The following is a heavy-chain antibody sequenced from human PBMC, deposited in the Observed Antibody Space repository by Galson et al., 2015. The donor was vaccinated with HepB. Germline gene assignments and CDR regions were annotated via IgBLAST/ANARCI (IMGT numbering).Heavy chain of an antibody. J-gene: IGHJ5*02. D-gene: IGHD2-2*01. Sequence: SVKVSCKAYGYTFTSYCLTWLRQAPGQGPEWMGWITADNGNTNYAEYLQGRVTMTTDTSTSTAYMELRSLRSDDTAVYYCSRDCSVTRCFPWGQGTLVTVSS. CDR3: SRDCSVTRCFP. CDR2: ITADNGNT. CDR1: GYTFTSYC. V-gene: IGHV1-18*01.